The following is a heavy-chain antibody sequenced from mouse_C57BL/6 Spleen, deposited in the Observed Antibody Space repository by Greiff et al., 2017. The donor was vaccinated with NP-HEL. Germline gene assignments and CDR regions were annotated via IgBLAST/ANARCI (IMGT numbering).Heavy chain of an antibody. CDR1: GYTFTSYW. CDR3: ARKDYPDWFAY. Sequence: QVQLQQSGPELVKPGASVKMSCKASGYTFTSYWITWVKQRPGQGLEWIGDIYPGSGSTNYNEKFKSKATLTVDTSSSTAYMQLNSLTSEDSAVYYCARKDYPDWFAYWGQGTLVTVSA. CDR2: IYPGSGST. V-gene: IGHV1-55*01. J-gene: IGHJ3*01. D-gene: IGHD1-1*02.